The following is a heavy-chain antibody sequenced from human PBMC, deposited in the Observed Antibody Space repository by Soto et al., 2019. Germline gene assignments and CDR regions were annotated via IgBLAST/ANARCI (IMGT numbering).Heavy chain of an antibody. V-gene: IGHV3-30*18. D-gene: IGHD6-13*01. CDR3: AKENQHLVHDY. CDR1: GFTFRNYG. J-gene: IGHJ4*02. CDR2: ISHDRSDK. Sequence: GGSLRLSCAVSGFTFRNYGMHWVRQAPGKGLEWVAVISHDRSDKYYADSMKGRFIISRDNSENTLFLNMNSLKPEDTAVYYCAKENQHLVHDYWGQGTLVTVSS.